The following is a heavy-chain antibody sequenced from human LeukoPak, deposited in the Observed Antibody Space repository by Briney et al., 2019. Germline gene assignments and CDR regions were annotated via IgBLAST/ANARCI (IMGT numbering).Heavy chain of an antibody. V-gene: IGHV3-30-3*01. CDR1: GFTFSSYA. Sequence: GGSLRLSCAVSGFTFSSYAMHWVRQAPGKGLEWVGVISYDGSNKYYADSVKGRFTISRDNSKNTLYLQMNSLRAEDTAVYYCARGRSRQLPSLSRYFQHWGQGTLVTVSS. CDR3: ARGRSRQLPSLSRYFQH. J-gene: IGHJ1*01. CDR2: ISYDGSNK. D-gene: IGHD2-2*01.